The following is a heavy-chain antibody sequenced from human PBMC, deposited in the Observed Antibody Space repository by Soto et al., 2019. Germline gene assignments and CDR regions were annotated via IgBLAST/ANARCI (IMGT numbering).Heavy chain of an antibody. CDR3: ARDLGGCSAGSCRHNWFDP. V-gene: IGHV1-69*13. CDR1: GGTFSSYA. J-gene: IGHJ5*02. D-gene: IGHD2-15*01. CDR2: IIPIYGTA. Sequence: EASVNVSCKASGGTFSSYAISWVRRAPGQGLEWMGGIIPIYGTANYAQKFQDRVSITADESTSTAYMELSSLTSEDTAVYYCARDLGGCSAGSCRHNWFDPWGQGTLVAVSS.